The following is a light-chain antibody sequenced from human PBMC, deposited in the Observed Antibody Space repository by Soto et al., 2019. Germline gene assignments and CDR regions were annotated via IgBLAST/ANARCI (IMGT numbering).Light chain of an antibody. CDR1: QSVSSSY. J-gene: IGKJ2*01. CDR2: GAS. V-gene: IGKV3-20*01. Sequence: EIVLTQSPGTLSLSPGERATLSCRASQSVSSSYLAWYQQKPGQAPRHLIYGASSRATGIPDRFSSSGSGTDFTLTISRLEPEDFAVYYCQQYGSSPTYTFGQGTKLEIK. CDR3: QQYGSSPTYT.